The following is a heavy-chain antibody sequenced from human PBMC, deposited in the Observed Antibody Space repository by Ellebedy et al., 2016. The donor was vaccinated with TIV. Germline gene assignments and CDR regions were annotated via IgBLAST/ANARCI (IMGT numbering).Heavy chain of an antibody. D-gene: IGHD6-19*01. J-gene: IGHJ4*02. V-gene: IGHV3-7*01. CDR2: IKQDGSEK. CDR3: ARAGGRGVAVAGNFDY. Sequence: GGSLRLSCAASGFTFSNYWMNWVRQAPGKGLEWVANIKQDGSEKYYVDSVKGRFTISRDNAKNSLYLHMNSLRVEDTAVYYCARAGGRGVAVAGNFDYWGQGTLVTVSS. CDR1: GFTFSNYW.